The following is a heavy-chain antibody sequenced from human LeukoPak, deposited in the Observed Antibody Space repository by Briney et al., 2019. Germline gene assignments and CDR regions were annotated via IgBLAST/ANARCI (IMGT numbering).Heavy chain of an antibody. CDR2: INPGDSVT. CDR3: ARGEVYFDY. Sequence: GESMKISCKVSGYTFISYWIGWVRQMPGRGLEWMGIINPGDSVTRYSPSFQGQVTISVDKSISTAYLQWSSLKASDTAMYYCARGEVYFDYWGQGTLVTVSS. CDR1: GYTFISYW. V-gene: IGHV5-51*01. J-gene: IGHJ4*02.